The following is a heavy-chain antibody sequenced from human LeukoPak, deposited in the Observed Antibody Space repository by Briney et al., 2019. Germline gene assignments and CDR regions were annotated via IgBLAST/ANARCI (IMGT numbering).Heavy chain of an antibody. Sequence: ASVKVSCKASGYTFTSYGISWVRQAPGQGLEWMGWISAYNGNTNYAQKLQGRVTMTTDASTSTAYMELSSLRSEDTAVYYCATSREFANWFDPWGQGTLVTVSS. CDR2: ISAYNGNT. V-gene: IGHV1-18*01. J-gene: IGHJ5*02. D-gene: IGHD3-10*01. CDR1: GYTFTSYG. CDR3: ATSREFANWFDP.